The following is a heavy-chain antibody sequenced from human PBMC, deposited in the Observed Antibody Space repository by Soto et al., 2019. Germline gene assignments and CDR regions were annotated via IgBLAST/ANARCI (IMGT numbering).Heavy chain of an antibody. CDR3: ARDTLYYYYMAV. CDR1: GFTFSSYG. Sequence: QVQLVESGGGVVQPGRSLRLSCAASGFTFSSYGMHWVRQAPGKGLEWVAVIWYDGSNKYYADSVKGRFTISRDNSKNTLYLQMNSLRAEDTAVYYCARDTLYYYYMAVCCQGTTVTVSS. J-gene: IGHJ6*02. V-gene: IGHV3-33*01. CDR2: IWYDGSNK.